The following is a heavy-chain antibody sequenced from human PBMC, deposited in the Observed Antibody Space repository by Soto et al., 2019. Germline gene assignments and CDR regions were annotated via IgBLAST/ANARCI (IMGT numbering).Heavy chain of an antibody. J-gene: IGHJ4*02. CDR3: ARISQSDFWSGYYYFFDY. CDR2: ITAFNGNT. CDR1: GYTFTDYG. V-gene: IGHV1-18*01. Sequence: QVHLVQSGAEVEKPGASVKVSCKASGYTFTDYGISWVRQAPGQGLQWMGWITAFNGNTKYAQQFQGRVTMTTDTSTSTAYMELRSLESADTAVYYCARISQSDFWSGYYYFFDYWGQGTLVTVSS. D-gene: IGHD3-3*01.